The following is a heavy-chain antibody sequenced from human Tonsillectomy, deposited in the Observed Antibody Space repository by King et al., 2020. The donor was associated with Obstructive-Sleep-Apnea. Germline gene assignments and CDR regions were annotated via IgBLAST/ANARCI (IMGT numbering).Heavy chain of an antibody. Sequence: VQLVESGGGVVQPGGSLRLSCAASGFTFSSYGMHWVRQAPGKGLEWVAFIRFDGSNKYYADSVKGRFTISKDNSKNTLYLQMNSLRAEDTAVYYCAKDRDLGYCSGGSCFYYFDYWGQGTLVTVSS. J-gene: IGHJ4*02. CDR3: AKDRDLGYCSGGSCFYYFDY. D-gene: IGHD2-15*01. CDR2: IRFDGSNK. V-gene: IGHV3-30*02. CDR1: GFTFSSYG.